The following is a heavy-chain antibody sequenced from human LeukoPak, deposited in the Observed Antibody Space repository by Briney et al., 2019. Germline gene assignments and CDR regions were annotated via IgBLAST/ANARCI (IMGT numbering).Heavy chain of an antibody. Sequence: GGSLRLSCAASGFTFSTYDMHWVRHVTGKGLEWVSAIGTVDDTYYLGSVKGRFTISRENAKNVLYLQMSSLRVEDTAVYYCAREIRETVFTRHHYYGIDVWGQGTTVTVSS. D-gene: IGHD1-1*01. CDR1: GFTFSTYD. J-gene: IGHJ6*02. CDR2: IGTVDDT. CDR3: AREIRETVFTRHHYYGIDV. V-gene: IGHV3-13*01.